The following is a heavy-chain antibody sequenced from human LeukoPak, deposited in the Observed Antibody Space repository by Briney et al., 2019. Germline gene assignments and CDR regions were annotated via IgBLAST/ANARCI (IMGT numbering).Heavy chain of an antibody. V-gene: IGHV4-59*12. CDR2: IYYSGST. CDR1: GGSISSYY. CDR3: ARDAAYGSGSYLY. Sequence: PSETLSLTCTVSGGSISSYYWSWIRQPPGKGLEWIGYIYYSGSTNYNPSLKSRVTISVDTSKNQFSLKLSSVTAADTAVYYCARDAAYGSGSYLYWGQGTLVTVSP. J-gene: IGHJ4*02. D-gene: IGHD3-10*01.